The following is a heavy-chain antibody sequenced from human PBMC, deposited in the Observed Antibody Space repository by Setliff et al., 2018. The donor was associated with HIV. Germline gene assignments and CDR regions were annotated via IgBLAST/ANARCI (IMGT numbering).Heavy chain of an antibody. J-gene: IGHJ4*02. D-gene: IGHD3-3*01. CDR1: GFTFSDHY. CDR3: TTTYYDFWSDTKSDY. V-gene: IGHV3-15*01. Sequence: PGGSLRLSCAASGFTFSDHYMDWVRQAPGKGLEWVGRSKSKTDGGTADYTAPVKGRFTISRDDSKNTLYLQMNSLKIEDTAVYYCTTTYYDFWSDTKSDYWGQGTLVTVSS. CDR2: SKSKTDGGTA.